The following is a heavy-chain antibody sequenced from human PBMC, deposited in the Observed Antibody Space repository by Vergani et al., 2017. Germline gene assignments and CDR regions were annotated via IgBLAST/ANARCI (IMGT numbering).Heavy chain of an antibody. D-gene: IGHD3-10*01. J-gene: IGHJ4*02. Sequence: QVQLLQSGAAVRKPGSSVTVSCKASGGTFSSYAISWVRQAPGQGLEWMGGIIPIFGTANYAQKFQGRVTITADESTSTAYMELSSLRSEDTAVYYCARMKRITMVRGGYFDYWGQGTLVTVSS. CDR2: IIPIFGTA. CDR3: ARMKRITMVRGGYFDY. V-gene: IGHV1-69*13. CDR1: GGTFSSYA.